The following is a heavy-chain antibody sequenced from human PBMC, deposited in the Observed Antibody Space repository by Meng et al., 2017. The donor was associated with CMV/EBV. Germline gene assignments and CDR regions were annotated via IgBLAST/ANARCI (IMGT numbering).Heavy chain of an antibody. V-gene: IGHV1-69*04. Sequence: SVKVSCKASGGTFSSYTISWVRQAPGQGLEWMGRIIPILGIANYAQKFQGRVTITADKSTSTAYMELSSLRSEDTAVYYCARDGVVLNNWFDPWGQGTLVTVSS. D-gene: IGHD2-15*01. CDR2: IIPILGIA. J-gene: IGHJ5*02. CDR1: GGTFSSYT. CDR3: ARDGVVLNNWFDP.